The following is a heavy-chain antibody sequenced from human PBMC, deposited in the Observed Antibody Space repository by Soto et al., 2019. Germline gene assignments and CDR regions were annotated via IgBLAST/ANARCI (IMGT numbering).Heavy chain of an antibody. J-gene: IGHJ4*02. V-gene: IGHV3-30*02. CDR1: GFTFIIYA. CDR3: AKDGAPRYCSRSSCHPAGAY. CDR2: ICFDGSNK. Sequence: GGSLRLSCAASGFTFIIYAMSWVRQATGKGLEWVSFICFDGSNKYYADSVKGRFTISRDNSNNMLYLQMDSLTTEDTAVYYCAKDGAPRYCSRSSCHPAGAYWGQGTLVTVSS. D-gene: IGHD2-15*01.